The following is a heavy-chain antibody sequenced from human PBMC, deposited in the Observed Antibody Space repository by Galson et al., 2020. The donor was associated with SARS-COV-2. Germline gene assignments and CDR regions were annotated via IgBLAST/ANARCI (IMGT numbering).Heavy chain of an antibody. CDR1: GYTLTELS. V-gene: IGHV1-24*01. Sequence: ASVKVSCKVSGYTLTELSMHWVRQAPGKGLEWMGGFDPEDGETIYAQKFQGRVTMTEDTSTDTAYMELSSLRSEETAVYYCATGPPYIAAAGRDGWFYPWGEGTLVTVSS. CDR3: ATGPPYIAAAGRDGWFYP. J-gene: IGHJ5*02. D-gene: IGHD6-13*01. CDR2: FDPEDGET.